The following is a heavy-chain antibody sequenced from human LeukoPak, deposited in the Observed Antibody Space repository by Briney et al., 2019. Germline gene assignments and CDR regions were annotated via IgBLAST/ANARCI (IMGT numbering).Heavy chain of an antibody. CDR2: ISGSGGST. CDR1: GFTFSSYA. J-gene: IGHJ4*02. D-gene: IGHD2-21*02. CDR3: AKAGGRGDLLSAFDY. Sequence: PGGSLRLSCAASGFTFSSYAMSWVRQAPGKGLEWVSAISGSGGSTYYADSVKGRFTISRDNSKNTLYLQMNSLRAEDTAVYYCAKAGGRGDLLSAFDYWGQGTLVTVSS. V-gene: IGHV3-23*01.